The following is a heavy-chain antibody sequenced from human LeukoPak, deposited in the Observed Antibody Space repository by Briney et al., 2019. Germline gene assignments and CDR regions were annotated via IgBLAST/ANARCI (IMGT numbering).Heavy chain of an antibody. V-gene: IGHV1-69*05. D-gene: IGHD4-23*01. CDR2: IIPIFGTA. CDR3: ARDSDDYGGNFHHYYYMDV. CDR1: GGTFSSYA. Sequence: SVKVSCKASGGTFSSYAISWVRQAPGQGLEWMGRIIPIFGTANYAQKFQGRVTSTTDESTSTAYMELSSLRSEDTAVYYCARDSDDYGGNFHHYYYMDVWGKGTTVTVSS. J-gene: IGHJ6*03.